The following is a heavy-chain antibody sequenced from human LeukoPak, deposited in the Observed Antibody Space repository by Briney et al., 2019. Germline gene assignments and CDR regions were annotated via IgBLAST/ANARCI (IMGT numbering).Heavy chain of an antibody. CDR3: VTIVGGYYPPVEGLDI. V-gene: IGHV3-74*01. D-gene: IGHD3-3*01. CDR2: INSDGSGT. J-gene: IGHJ3*02. Sequence: GGSLRLSCVASGFTFGSCWMHWVRQAPGKGLVWVSRINSDGSGTNYADSVKGRSTISRDNAKSTLYLQMNSLRVEDTALYYCVTIVGGYYPPVEGLDIWGQGTMVTVSS. CDR1: GFTFGSCW.